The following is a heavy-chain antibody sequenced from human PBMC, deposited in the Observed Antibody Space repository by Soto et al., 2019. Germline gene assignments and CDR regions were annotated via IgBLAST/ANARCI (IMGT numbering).Heavy chain of an antibody. CDR3: ARDCSSTSCPGHY. CDR2: INPSGGST. CDR1: GYTFTSYY. D-gene: IGHD2-2*01. V-gene: IGHV1-46*01. J-gene: IGHJ4*02. Sequence: EASVKVSCKASGYTFTSYYMHWVRQAPGQGLEWMGRINPSGGSTSYAQKFQGRVTMTTDTSTSTVYMELRSLRSDDTAVYYCARDCSSTSCPGHYWGQGTLVTVSS.